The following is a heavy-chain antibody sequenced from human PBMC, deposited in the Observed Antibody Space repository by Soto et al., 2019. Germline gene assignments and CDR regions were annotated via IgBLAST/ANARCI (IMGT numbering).Heavy chain of an antibody. CDR1: GFTFSSYG. Sequence: GGSLRLSCAASGFTFSSYGMHWVRQAPGKGLEWVAVIWYDGSNKYYADSVKGRFTISRDNSKNTLYLQMNSLRAEDTAVYYRGRVLFYNFLTGYYWTPGVFNLWGKGKMVTVSS. D-gene: IGHD3-9*01. J-gene: IGHJ3*01. V-gene: IGHV3-33*01. CDR3: GRVLFYNFLTGYYWTPGVFNL. CDR2: IWYDGSNK.